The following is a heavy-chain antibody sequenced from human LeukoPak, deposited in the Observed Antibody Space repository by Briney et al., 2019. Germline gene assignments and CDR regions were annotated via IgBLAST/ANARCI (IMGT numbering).Heavy chain of an antibody. CDR1: GGSISSSSYY. CDR3: ARSEDY. Sequence: SETLSLTCTVSGGSISSSSYYWGWIRQPPGKGLEWIGSIYYSGSTYYNPSLKSRVTISLDTSKNQFSLKLSSVTAADTAVYYCARSEDYWGQGTLLTVSS. CDR2: IYYSGST. J-gene: IGHJ4*02. V-gene: IGHV4-39*01.